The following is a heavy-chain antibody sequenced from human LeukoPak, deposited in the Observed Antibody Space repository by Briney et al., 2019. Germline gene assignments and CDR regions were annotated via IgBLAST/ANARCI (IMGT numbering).Heavy chain of an antibody. CDR3: AKELGAHSSSWDFDY. J-gene: IGHJ4*03. V-gene: IGHV3-30*18. D-gene: IGHD6-13*01. Sequence: GGSLRLSCAASGFTFSSYGMHWVRQAPGKGLEWVAVISYDGSNKYYADSVKGRFTISRDNSKNTLYLQMNSLRAEDTAVYYCAKELGAHSSSWDFDYWGQGTTVTVSS. CDR2: ISYDGSNK. CDR1: GFTFSSYG.